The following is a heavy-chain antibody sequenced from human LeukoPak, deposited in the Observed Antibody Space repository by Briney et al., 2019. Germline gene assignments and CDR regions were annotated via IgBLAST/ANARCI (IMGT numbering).Heavy chain of an antibody. V-gene: IGHV4-59*01. J-gene: IGHJ4*02. CDR1: GDSISSYY. Sequence: SETLSLTCTVSGDSISSYYWSWIRQPPGKGPEWLGYISYSGSTNYNPSLKSRVTISLDTSKNQFSLRLTSVTAADTAVYYCARDLMSSGYHDYWGQGTLVTVSS. D-gene: IGHD3-22*01. CDR2: ISYSGST. CDR3: ARDLMSSGYHDY.